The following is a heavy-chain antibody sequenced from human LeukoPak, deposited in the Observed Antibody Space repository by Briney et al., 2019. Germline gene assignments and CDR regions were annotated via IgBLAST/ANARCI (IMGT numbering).Heavy chain of an antibody. Sequence: GGSLRLSCATSGFIFSSYGMYWVRQAPGKGLEWVAVIWHDGSAEFYADSVKGRFSISRDDSKNTVYLQMNSLRAEDMALYYCAKDNRGGWSGYFDYWGQGVLVTVSS. CDR3: AKDNRGGWSGYFDY. J-gene: IGHJ4*02. CDR1: GFIFSSYG. CDR2: IWHDGSAE. D-gene: IGHD6-19*01. V-gene: IGHV3-33*06.